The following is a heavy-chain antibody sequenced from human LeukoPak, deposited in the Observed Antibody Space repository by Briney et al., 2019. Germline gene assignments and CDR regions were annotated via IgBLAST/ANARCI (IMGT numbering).Heavy chain of an antibody. J-gene: IGHJ2*01. D-gene: IGHD1-1*01. V-gene: IGHV4-59*01. CDR3: ARVTRYTGLHHYWYFDL. CDR2: IYYSGTT. CDR1: GGSISSYY. Sequence: SETLSLTCTVSGGSISSYYWSWIRQPPGKGLEWIGYIYYSGTTNYNPSLKSRVTISVDTSKNQFSLKLSSVTAADTAVYYCARVTRYTGLHHYWYFDLWGRGTLVTVSS.